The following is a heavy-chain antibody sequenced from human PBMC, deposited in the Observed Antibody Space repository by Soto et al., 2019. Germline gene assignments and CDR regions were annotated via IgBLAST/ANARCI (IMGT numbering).Heavy chain of an antibody. CDR2: IYSGGTT. J-gene: IGHJ4*02. CDR3: ARDFLLMVGGAGFDY. V-gene: IGHV3-66*01. D-gene: IGHD3-10*01. CDR1: GLNVSNNY. Sequence: EVQLVESGGGLVQPGGSLRLSCAPSGLNVSNNYMSWVRQAPGKGLEWVSVIYSGGTTHYAGSVKGRFTISRDIFKDTLYLQMKNLRAEDTALYYCARDFLLMVGGAGFDYWGQGIWVTVSS.